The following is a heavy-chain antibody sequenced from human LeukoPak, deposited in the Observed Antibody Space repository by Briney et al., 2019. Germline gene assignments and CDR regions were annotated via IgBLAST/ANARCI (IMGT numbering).Heavy chain of an antibody. J-gene: IGHJ4*02. D-gene: IGHD6-13*01. Sequence: GESLKISRKGSGYTLSSYWIGWVRQIPGKGLEWMGVIYSDDSDTRYSPSFQGEVTISADKSITTDYLQSSSLKASDSAMYYCGRLAGLYSSSRSGSYFDSWGQGTLVTVSS. V-gene: IGHV5-51*01. CDR3: GRLAGLYSSSRSGSYFDS. CDR2: IYSDDSDT. CDR1: GYTLSSYW.